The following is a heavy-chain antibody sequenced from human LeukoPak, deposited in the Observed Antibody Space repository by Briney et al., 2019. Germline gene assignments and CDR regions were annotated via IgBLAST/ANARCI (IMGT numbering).Heavy chain of an antibody. CDR3: AREEWLQHAFDI. J-gene: IGHJ3*02. D-gene: IGHD5-24*01. CDR2: IYYSGST. V-gene: IGHV4-59*12. Sequence: PSETLSLTCTVSGGSISSYYWSWIRQPPGKGLEWIGYIYYSGSTNYNPSLKSRVTISVDTSKNQFSLKLSSVTAADTAVHYCAREEWLQHAFDIWGQGTMVTVSS. CDR1: GGSISSYY.